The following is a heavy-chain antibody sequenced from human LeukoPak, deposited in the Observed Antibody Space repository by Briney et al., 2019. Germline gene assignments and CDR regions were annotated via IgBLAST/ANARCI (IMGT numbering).Heavy chain of an antibody. Sequence: PAETLSLTCSVSGMSITSRHYWGWIRQPPGKGLEWIGSTSHSDSPYYNPSLESRVTISLDTSRNQFSLKLTSVTAADTAVYYCARDFGETSLPNWFDPWGQGTLVIVSS. D-gene: IGHD3-16*01. CDR2: TSHSDSP. CDR3: ARDFGETSLPNWFDP. J-gene: IGHJ5*02. CDR1: GMSITSRHY. V-gene: IGHV4-38-2*02.